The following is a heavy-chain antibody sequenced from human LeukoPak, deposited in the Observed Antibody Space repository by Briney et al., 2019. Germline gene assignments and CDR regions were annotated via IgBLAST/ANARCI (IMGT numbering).Heavy chain of an antibody. J-gene: IGHJ4*02. CDR3: ARIRDGHTPIWVFDY. CDR2: IYYRGST. V-gene: IGHV4-59*01. D-gene: IGHD5-24*01. CDR1: GGSISSYY. Sequence: PSETLSLTCTVSGGSISSYYWSWIRQPPGKGLEWIGYIYYRGSTNYNPSLKSRVTISVDTAKNQVSLKVSSVTAADTAVYYCARIRDGHTPIWVFDYWGQGTLVTVSS.